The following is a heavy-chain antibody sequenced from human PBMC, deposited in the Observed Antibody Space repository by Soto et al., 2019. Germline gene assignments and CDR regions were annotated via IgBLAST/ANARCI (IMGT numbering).Heavy chain of an antibody. V-gene: IGHV4-34*01. CDR3: APRVAASNGYYPFDY. J-gene: IGHJ4*02. CDR2: INHSGST. CDR1: GGSFSGYY. Sequence: PSDTLSLTCAVYGGSFSGYYWSWIRQPPGKGLEWIGEINHSGSTNYNPSLKSRVTISVDTSKNPFSLKLSSVTAADTAVYYCAPRVAASNGYYPFDYWGQGTQVTVSS. D-gene: IGHD3-22*01.